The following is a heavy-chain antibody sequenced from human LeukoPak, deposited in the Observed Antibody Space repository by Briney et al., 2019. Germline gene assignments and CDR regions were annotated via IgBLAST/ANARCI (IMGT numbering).Heavy chain of an antibody. CDR1: GYTFTRYY. D-gene: IGHD4-17*01. J-gene: IGHJ4*02. CDR3: ARDGDDARDY. Sequence: ASVTVSCKASGYTFTRYYMHWVRQAPGQGLEWVGMINPSGTGTSYAQKFQGRVTMTRDTSTSTLYMELSSLRSEDTAVYYCARDGDDARDYWGQGTLVTVSS. V-gene: IGHV1-46*01. CDR2: INPSGTGT.